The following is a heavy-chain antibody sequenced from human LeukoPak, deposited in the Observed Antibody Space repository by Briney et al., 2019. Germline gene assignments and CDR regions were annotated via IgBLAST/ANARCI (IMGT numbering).Heavy chain of an antibody. V-gene: IGHV1-2*02. CDR1: GYTFTGYY. CDR3: ARDLVKYDILTGYYLSGRPDYYFDY. Sequence: ASVKVSCKASGYTFTGYYMHWVRQAPGQGLEWMGWINPNSGGTNYAQKFQGRVTMTRDTSISTAYMELSRLRSDDTAVYYCARDLVKYDILTGYYLSGRPDYYFDYWGQGTLVTVSS. CDR2: INPNSGGT. J-gene: IGHJ4*02. D-gene: IGHD3-9*01.